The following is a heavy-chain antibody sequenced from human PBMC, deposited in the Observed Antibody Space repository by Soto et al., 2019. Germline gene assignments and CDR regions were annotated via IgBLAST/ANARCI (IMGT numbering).Heavy chain of an antibody. CDR2: IYNSGIT. J-gene: IGHJ6*02. D-gene: IGHD6-19*01. V-gene: IGHV4-30-4*01. Sequence: SETLSLTCTVSGGSISSGDYSWSWVRQSPGKGLEWIGHIYNSGITYYNPSLKSRVVISIDTSKNQFSLRLSSVTAADTAVYYCAMEAGYYQYCMDFRGPGTTVTVSS. CDR1: GGSISSGDYS. CDR3: AMEAGYYQYCMDF.